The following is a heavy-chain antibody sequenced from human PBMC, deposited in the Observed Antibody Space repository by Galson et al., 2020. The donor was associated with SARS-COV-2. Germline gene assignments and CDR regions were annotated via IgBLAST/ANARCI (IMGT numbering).Heavy chain of an antibody. Sequence: ASVKVSCKASGYTFTDYYVHWVRQAPGQALARMGWINPNRGDTNSAPDFQGRVTMTRDTSISTVYMELSGLRSDDTAVYYCARDLEAVPGYWGQGTLVTVSS. CDR3: ARDLEAVPGY. V-gene: IGHV1-2*02. CDR2: INPNRGDT. CDR1: GYTFTDYY. J-gene: IGHJ4*02. D-gene: IGHD6-19*01.